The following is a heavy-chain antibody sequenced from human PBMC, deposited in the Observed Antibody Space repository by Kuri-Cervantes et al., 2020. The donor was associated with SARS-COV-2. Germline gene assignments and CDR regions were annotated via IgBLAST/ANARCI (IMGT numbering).Heavy chain of an antibody. CDR2: TYSGGST. Sequence: SETLSLTCSVSSGSISNYYWNWIRQPAGKGLEWIGRTYSGGSTNYNPSLKSRVTMSVDTSKNQFSLKLSSVTAADTAVYYCARGAARPYYYYGMDVWGQGTTVTVSS. CDR1: SGSISNYY. J-gene: IGHJ6*02. D-gene: IGHD6-6*01. V-gene: IGHV4-4*07. CDR3: ARGAARPYYYYGMDV.